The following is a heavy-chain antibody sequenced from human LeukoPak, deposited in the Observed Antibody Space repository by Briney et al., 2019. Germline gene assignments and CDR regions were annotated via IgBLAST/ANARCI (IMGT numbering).Heavy chain of an antibody. Sequence: SETLSLTCTVSGDSISHSYWSWIRQPPGKGLEWIGYIYYSGSTDYNPSLKSRVTILVDTSKNQFSLKLSSVTAADTAVYYCARAPYNWNDYAFDIWGQGTMATVSS. CDR1: GDSISHSY. CDR2: IYYSGST. D-gene: IGHD1-20*01. CDR3: ARAPYNWNDYAFDI. V-gene: IGHV4-59*08. J-gene: IGHJ3*02.